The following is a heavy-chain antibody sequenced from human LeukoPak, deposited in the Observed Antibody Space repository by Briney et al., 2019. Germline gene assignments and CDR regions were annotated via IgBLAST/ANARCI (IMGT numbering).Heavy chain of an antibody. J-gene: IGHJ2*01. CDR1: AGSISAYY. Sequence: SETLSLTCTVSAGSISAYYWTWIRQPPGKGLEWIGYTSDSGSSNYKSSLKSRVSMSVDTSKRQFSLTLTYVTAADTAVYYCARIVRQDGGYLDLWGRGSLVTVSS. CDR2: TSDSGSS. D-gene: IGHD3-16*02. V-gene: IGHV4-59*08. CDR3: ARIVRQDGGYLDL.